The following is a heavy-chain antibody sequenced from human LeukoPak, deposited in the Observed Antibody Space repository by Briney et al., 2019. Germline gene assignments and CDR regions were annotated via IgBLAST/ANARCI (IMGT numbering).Heavy chain of an antibody. Sequence: GGSLRLSCAASGFTFSSYAMSWVRQAPGKGLEWVSAFSSDGGSTYYADSVKGRFTISRDNSKNTLYLQMNSLRAEDTAVYYCAKDRPTYYYDSSGPRDAFDIWGQGTMVTVSS. V-gene: IGHV3-23*01. D-gene: IGHD3-22*01. CDR2: FSSDGGST. CDR1: GFTFSSYA. CDR3: AKDRPTYYYDSSGPRDAFDI. J-gene: IGHJ3*02.